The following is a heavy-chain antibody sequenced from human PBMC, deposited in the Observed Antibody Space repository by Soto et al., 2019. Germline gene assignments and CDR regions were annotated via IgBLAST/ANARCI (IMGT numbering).Heavy chain of an antibody. Sequence: EVQLVESGGGLVKPGGSLRVSCAASGFTFSSYTMNWVRQAPGKGLEWISAISSGGTYTYYADSVKGRFTVSRDNAKNSLFLQMGSLRVEDTALYHCVRRPEDDRGDYWGQGTLVTVSS. V-gene: IGHV3-21*02. CDR2: ISSGGTYT. J-gene: IGHJ4*02. CDR1: GFTFSSYT. CDR3: VRRPEDDRGDY.